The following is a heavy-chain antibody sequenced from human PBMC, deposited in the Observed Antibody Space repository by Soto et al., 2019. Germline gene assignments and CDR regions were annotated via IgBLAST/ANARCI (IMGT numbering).Heavy chain of an antibody. CDR1: GLAFSSYS. J-gene: IGHJ4*02. V-gene: IGHV3-30*18. Sequence: VQLEESGGGVVQPGRSLRLSCGVSGLAFSSYSMYWVRQAPGKGLEWVSVISYDGSSEQYANSVKGRFTISRDNSRDTFFLQMNSLRVEDTAVYYCAKGPYSSGRYGFDHWGQGTLVNVSS. CDR2: ISYDGSSE. D-gene: IGHD6-19*01. CDR3: AKGPYSSGRYGFDH.